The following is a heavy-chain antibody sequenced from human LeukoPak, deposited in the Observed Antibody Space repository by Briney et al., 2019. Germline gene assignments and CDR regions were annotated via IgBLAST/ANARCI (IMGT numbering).Heavy chain of an antibody. CDR2: IKKDGSEK. V-gene: IGHV3-7*01. D-gene: IGHD3-10*01. CDR3: ARERGDPMGRGVIIKHKYYYYMDV. Sequence: GGSLRLSCAASGFTFSSYWMSWVRQAPGKGLEWVANIKKDGSEKYYVDSVKGRFTISRDNAKSSLYLQMNSLRAEDTAVYYCARERGDPMGRGVIIKHKYYYYMDVWGKGTTVTVSS. CDR1: GFTFSSYW. J-gene: IGHJ6*03.